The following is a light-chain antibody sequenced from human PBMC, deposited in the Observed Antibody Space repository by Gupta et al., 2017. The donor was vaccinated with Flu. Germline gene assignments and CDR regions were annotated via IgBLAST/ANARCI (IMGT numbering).Light chain of an antibody. CDR1: QSISSW. CDR2: NAS. CDR3: QQYDSYSLT. V-gene: IGKV1-5*03. J-gene: IGKJ4*01. Sequence: DIQITKSASTLSAFVGARVTITCWASQSISSWLGWYQQKPGKAPDLLIHNASRLESGVPSRFSGSGSGTEFTLIISSLQPDDFATYYCQQYDSYSLTFGGGTKVEIK.